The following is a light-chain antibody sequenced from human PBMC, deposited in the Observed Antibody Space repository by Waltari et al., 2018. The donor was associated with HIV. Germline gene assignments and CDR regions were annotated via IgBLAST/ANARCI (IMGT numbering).Light chain of an antibody. CDR1: ESIISY. CDR3: QQTFSPPRT. Sequence: DINMTQSPSSLSASVGDRVTITCRASESIISYLNWYHQSPGKAPTLLIFGTSTLQDGVPSRFSGSGSETEFALSIAGLQREDFGTYICQQTFSPPRTFGPGT. V-gene: IGKV1-39*01. CDR2: GTS. J-gene: IGKJ2*01.